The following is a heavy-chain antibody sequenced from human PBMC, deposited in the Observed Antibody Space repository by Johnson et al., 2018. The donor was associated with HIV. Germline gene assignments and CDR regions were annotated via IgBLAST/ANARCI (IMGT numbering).Heavy chain of an antibody. D-gene: IGHD3-10*01. CDR2: IKQDGSEK. CDR1: GFTFSSYA. Sequence: VYLVESGGGVVQPGRSLRLSCAASGFTFSSYAMHWVRQAPGKGLEWVANIKQDGSEKYCVDSVKGRFTISRDNAKNSLYLQMNSLRAEDTAVYYCASSWFGELSYAFDIWGQGTMVTVSS. CDR3: ASSWFGELSYAFDI. J-gene: IGHJ3*02. V-gene: IGHV3-7*01.